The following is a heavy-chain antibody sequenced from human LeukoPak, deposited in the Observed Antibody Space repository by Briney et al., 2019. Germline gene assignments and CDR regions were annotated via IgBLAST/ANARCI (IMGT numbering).Heavy chain of an antibody. D-gene: IGHD3-10*01. CDR1: GYTFTSYD. J-gene: IGHJ5*02. V-gene: IGHV1-8*03. CDR3: ARAPRITMVGGFIHWLDP. Sequence: ASVKVSCKTSGYTFTSYDINWVRQATGQGLEWMGWMNPNSGNTGYAQKFQGRVTITRNTSISTAYMELSSLRSEDTAVYYCARAPRITMVGGFIHWLDPWGKGTLVTVS. CDR2: MNPNSGNT.